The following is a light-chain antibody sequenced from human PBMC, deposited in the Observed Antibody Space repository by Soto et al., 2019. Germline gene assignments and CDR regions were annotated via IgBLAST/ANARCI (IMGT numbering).Light chain of an antibody. Sequence: QSALTQPPSASGSPGQSVTISCTGISSDVGGYNYVSWYQQHPGKVPKLMIYEVSKRPSGVPDRFSGSKSGNTASLTVSGLQAEDEADYYCSSYAGSNHNWVFGGGTKLTVL. J-gene: IGLJ3*02. CDR2: EVS. CDR1: SSDVGGYNY. V-gene: IGLV2-8*01. CDR3: SSYAGSNHNWV.